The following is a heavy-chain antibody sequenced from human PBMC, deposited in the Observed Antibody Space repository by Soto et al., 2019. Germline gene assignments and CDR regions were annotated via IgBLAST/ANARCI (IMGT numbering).Heavy chain of an antibody. J-gene: IGHJ6*02. V-gene: IGHV3-23*01. CDR3: AKDSEDDFWSGYYLRAEDYYYYGMDV. D-gene: IGHD3-3*01. Sequence: GGSLRLSCAASGFTFSSYAMSWVRQAPGKGLEWVSAISGSGGSTHYADSVKGRFTISRDNSKNTLYLQMNSLRAEDTAVYYCAKDSEDDFWSGYYLRAEDYYYYGMDVWGQGTTVTVSS. CDR1: GFTFSSYA. CDR2: ISGSGGST.